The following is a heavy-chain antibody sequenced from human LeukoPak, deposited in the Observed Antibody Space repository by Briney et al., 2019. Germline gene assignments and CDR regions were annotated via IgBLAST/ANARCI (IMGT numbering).Heavy chain of an antibody. Sequence: PSETLSLTCTVSGGSISSGGYYWAWIRQPPGKGLEWIGSIYYSGTTFYNPSLKSRVTISVDTSKSQFSLNLNSVTAADTAVYYCARRDIVATISTWGQGTLVTVSS. J-gene: IGHJ4*02. V-gene: IGHV4-39*01. D-gene: IGHD5-12*01. CDR3: ARRDIVATIST. CDR2: IYYSGTT. CDR1: GGSISSGGYY.